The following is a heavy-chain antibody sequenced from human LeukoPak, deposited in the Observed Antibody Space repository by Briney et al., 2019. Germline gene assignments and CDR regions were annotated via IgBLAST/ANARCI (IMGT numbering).Heavy chain of an antibody. CDR3: ARFTRGGSCYDY. CDR1: GGSLSCYY. J-gene: IGHJ4*02. V-gene: IGHV4-34*01. D-gene: IGHD2-15*01. Sequence: SETLSLTCAVYGGSLSCYYWSWIRQPPGQGLEWIGEINHSGSTNYNPSLKSRVTISVDTSKNQFSLKLSSVTAADTAVYYCARFTRGGSCYDYWGQGTLVTVSS. CDR2: INHSGST.